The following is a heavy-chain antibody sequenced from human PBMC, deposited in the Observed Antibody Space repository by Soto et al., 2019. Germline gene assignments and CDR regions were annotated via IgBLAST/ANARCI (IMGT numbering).Heavy chain of an antibody. V-gene: IGHV3-23*01. CDR2: ISGTGGNT. D-gene: IGHD2-8*01. CDR1: GFTFSSYT. J-gene: IGHJ4*02. Sequence: GGSLRLSCAASGFTFSSYTMMWVRQAPGRGLEWVSGISGTGGNTYYADSVKGRFTISRDNSKNTLYLQMNTLRAEDTAVYYCAKGLSVLLIRYSDYWGQGALVTVSS. CDR3: AKGLSVLLIRYSDY.